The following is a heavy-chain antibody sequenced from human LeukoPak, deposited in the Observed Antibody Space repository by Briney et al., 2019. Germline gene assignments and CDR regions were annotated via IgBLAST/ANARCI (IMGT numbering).Heavy chain of an antibody. CDR1: GFTFTSYG. D-gene: IGHD1-1*01. V-gene: IGHV3-33*01. CDR2: IWYDGSQK. Sequence: PGGSLRLSCAVSGFTFTSYGMHWVRQGPGKGLEWVAGIWYDGSQKYYADSVKGRFTISRDNSKNTLYLQMNSLRAEDTAVYYCARDRQGTPGTFDTWGQGTMVTVSP. CDR3: ARDRQGTPGTFDT. J-gene: IGHJ3*02.